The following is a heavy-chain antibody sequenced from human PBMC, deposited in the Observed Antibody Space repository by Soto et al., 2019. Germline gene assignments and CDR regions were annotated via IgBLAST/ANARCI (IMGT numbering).Heavy chain of an antibody. CDR2: ISSSSSYT. CDR1: GFTFSDDY. Sequence: GGSLRLSCVASGFTFSDDYMAWIRQAPGKGLEWVSYISSSSSYTNYADSVKGRFTISRDNAKNSLYLQMNSLRAEDTAVYYCARAKSLGGICFGEVHHYFDYCGQGTPVTVYS. V-gene: IGHV3-11*06. CDR3: ARAKSLGGICFGEVHHYFDY. D-gene: IGHD3-10*01. J-gene: IGHJ4*02.